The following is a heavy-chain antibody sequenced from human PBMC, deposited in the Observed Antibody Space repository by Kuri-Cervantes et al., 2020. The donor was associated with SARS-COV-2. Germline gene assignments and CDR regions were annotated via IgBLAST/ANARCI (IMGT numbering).Heavy chain of an antibody. CDR1: GYSISSGYY. CDR2: IYTSGST. J-gene: IGHJ6*03. CDR3: ARGGELERRYYYYYMDV. Sequence: GSLRLSCAVSGYSISSGYYWGWIRQPPGKGLEWIGRIYTSGSTNYNPSLKSRVTMSVDTSKNQFSLKLSSVTAADTAVYYCARGGELERRYYYYYMDVWGKGTTVTVSS. D-gene: IGHD1-1*01. V-gene: IGHV4-38-2*01.